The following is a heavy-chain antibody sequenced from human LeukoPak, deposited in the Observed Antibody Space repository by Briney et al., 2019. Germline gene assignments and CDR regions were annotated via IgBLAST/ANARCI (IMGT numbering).Heavy chain of an antibody. Sequence: SETLSLTCAVYGGSFSGYYWSWIRQPPGKGLEWIGEVNHSGSTNYNPSLKSRVTISVDTSKNQFSLKLSSVTAADTAVYYCARTRWFGPDYWGQGTLVTVSS. D-gene: IGHD3-10*01. CDR2: VNHSGST. CDR1: GGSFSGYY. V-gene: IGHV4-34*01. CDR3: ARTRWFGPDY. J-gene: IGHJ4*02.